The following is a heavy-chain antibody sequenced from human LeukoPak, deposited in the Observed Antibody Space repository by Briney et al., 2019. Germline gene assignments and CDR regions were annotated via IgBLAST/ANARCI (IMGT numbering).Heavy chain of an antibody. V-gene: IGHV1-8*01. D-gene: IGHD3-16*01. Sequence: GASVKVSCKASGYTFTSYDINWVRQATGQGLEWMGWMNPNSGNRGYAQKFQGRVTMTRNTSISTAYMELSSLRSEDTAVYYCARSPVGGANNWFDSWGQGTLVTVSS. J-gene: IGHJ5*01. CDR2: MNPNSGNR. CDR1: GYTFTSYD. CDR3: ARSPVGGANNWFDS.